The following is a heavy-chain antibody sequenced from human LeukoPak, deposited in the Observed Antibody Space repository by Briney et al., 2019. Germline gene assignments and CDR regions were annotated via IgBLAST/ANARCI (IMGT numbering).Heavy chain of an antibody. Sequence: PGGSPRLSCAASGFTFSSYAMSWVRQAPGKGLEWVSLISSGGTYEYYADSVKGRFTISRDNSKNTLYLQLNSLRAEDTAVYYCARDSTYYYDSGSSGPHYFDNWGQGTLVTVSS. CDR3: ARDSTYYYDSGSSGPHYFDN. CDR2: ISSGGTYE. CDR1: GFTFSSYA. D-gene: IGHD3-10*01. V-gene: IGHV3-30*01. J-gene: IGHJ4*02.